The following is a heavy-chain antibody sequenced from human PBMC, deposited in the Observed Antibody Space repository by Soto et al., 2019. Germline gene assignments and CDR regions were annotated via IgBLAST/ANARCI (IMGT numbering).Heavy chain of an antibody. CDR1: RFTFSDYG. V-gene: IGHV3-33*01. Sequence: QVQLVESGGGVVQPERSLRLSCVASRFTFSDYGMHWVRQAPGKGLEWVAVIWHDGLKKDYVDSVKGRFTVSRDNSKNTLYLQMNSISVEDTATYYCARDRGADAPIDFWGQGTLVTVSS. J-gene: IGHJ4*02. CDR3: ARDRGADAPIDF. CDR2: IWHDGLKK.